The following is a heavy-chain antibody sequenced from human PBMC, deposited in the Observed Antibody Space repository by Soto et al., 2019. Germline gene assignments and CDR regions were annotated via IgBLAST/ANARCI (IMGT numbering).Heavy chain of an antibody. CDR1: GFTCRSYG. D-gene: IGHD1-1*01. Sequence: HPVGSGILSCAASGFTCRSYGMSWVRQAPWKGLEWVSAISVSGGSTYDADSVKGRFTISRDTSKNTLYLQMNSLRAEETAVYYCAKEAQLEPSSHFDYWAQGTLVTASS. J-gene: IGHJ4*02. CDR2: ISVSGGST. CDR3: AKEAQLEPSSHFDY. V-gene: IGHV3-23*01.